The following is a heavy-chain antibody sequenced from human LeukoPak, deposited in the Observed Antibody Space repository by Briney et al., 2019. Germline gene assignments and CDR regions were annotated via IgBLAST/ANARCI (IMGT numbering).Heavy chain of an antibody. D-gene: IGHD3-16*01. CDR3: ARDHGAQNRNDY. J-gene: IGHJ4*02. V-gene: IGHV1-2*02. CDR1: GYTFTGYY. CDR2: INPNSGGT. Sequence: ASVKVSCKASGYTFTGYYMHWVRQAPGQGLGWMGWINPNSGGTNYAQKFQGRVTMTRDTSISTAYMKLSRLRSDDTAVYYCARDHGAQNRNDYWGQGTLVTVSS.